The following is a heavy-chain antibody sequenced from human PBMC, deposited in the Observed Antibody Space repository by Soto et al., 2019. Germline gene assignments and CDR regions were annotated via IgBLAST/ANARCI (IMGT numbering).Heavy chain of an antibody. Sequence: GGSLRLSCAASGFTFSSYAMSWVRQAPGKGLEWVSAISGSGGSTYYADSVKGRFTISRDNSKSTLYLQMNSLRAEDTAVYYCAKRYSVYYYDSSGSPFDYWGQGTLVTVSS. CDR2: ISGSGGST. D-gene: IGHD3-22*01. CDR3: AKRYSVYYYDSSGSPFDY. CDR1: GFTFSSYA. J-gene: IGHJ4*02. V-gene: IGHV3-23*01.